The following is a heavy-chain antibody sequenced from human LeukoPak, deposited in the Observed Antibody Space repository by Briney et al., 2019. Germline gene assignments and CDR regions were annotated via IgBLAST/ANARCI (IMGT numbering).Heavy chain of an antibody. Sequence: PSETLSLTCTVSGYSISSGYYWGWIRQPPGKGLEWIGSIYHSGSTYYNPSLKSRVTISVDTSKNQFSLKLSSVTAADTAVYYCARECRGVDTAMVGCYYYYMDVWGKGTTVTVSS. J-gene: IGHJ6*03. CDR1: GYSISSGYY. CDR3: ARECRGVDTAMVGCYYYYMDV. D-gene: IGHD5-18*01. CDR2: IYHSGST. V-gene: IGHV4-38-2*02.